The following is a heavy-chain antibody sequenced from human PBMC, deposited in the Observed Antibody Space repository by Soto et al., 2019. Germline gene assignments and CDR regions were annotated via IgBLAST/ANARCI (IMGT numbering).Heavy chain of an antibody. J-gene: IGHJ4*02. Sequence: GGSRRLHYVASGFNFNNYSMNWVRQAPGKGLEWISYINSGSTSVFYADSVKGRFTISRDNAKNSLYLQMNSLRAEDTAVYYCGSSASPDAYWGQGTLVTVSS. D-gene: IGHD3-22*01. CDR3: GSSASPDAY. CDR1: GFNFNNYS. V-gene: IGHV3-48*01. CDR2: INSGSTSV.